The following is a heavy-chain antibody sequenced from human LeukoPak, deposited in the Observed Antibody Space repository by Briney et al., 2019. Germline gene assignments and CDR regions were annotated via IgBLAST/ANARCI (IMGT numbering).Heavy chain of an antibody. CDR3: ARHHLTGYYYYFDY. Sequence: SETLSLTCTVSGGSISSSSYYWGWIRQPPGKGLEWIVSIYYSGSTYYNPSLKSRVTISVDTSKNQFSLKLSSVTAADTAVYYCARHHLTGYYYYFDYWGQGTLVTVSS. V-gene: IGHV4-39*01. CDR2: IYYSGST. J-gene: IGHJ4*02. D-gene: IGHD3-9*01. CDR1: GGSISSSSYY.